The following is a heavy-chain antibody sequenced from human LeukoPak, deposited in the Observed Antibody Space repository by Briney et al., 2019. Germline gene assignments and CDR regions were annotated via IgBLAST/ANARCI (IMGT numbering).Heavy chain of an antibody. D-gene: IGHD6-6*01. V-gene: IGHV4-34*01. J-gene: IGHJ5*02. CDR2: INHSGST. CDR1: GGSLSGYY. CDR3: ARRTIAARGRWFDP. Sequence: SETLSLTCAVYGGSLSGYYWSWIRQPPGKGLEWIGEINHSGSTNYNPSLKSRVTISVDTSKNQFSLKLSSVTAADTAVYYCARRTIAARGRWFDPWGQGTLVTVSS.